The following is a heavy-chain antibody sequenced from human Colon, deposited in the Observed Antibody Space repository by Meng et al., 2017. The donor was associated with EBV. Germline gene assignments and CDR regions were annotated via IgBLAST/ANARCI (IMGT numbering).Heavy chain of an antibody. J-gene: IGHJ4*02. D-gene: IGHD5-24*01. CDR2: TYYSGST. V-gene: IGHV4-31*03. CDR3: ARGPSRWLQFSFDY. Sequence: QVQLQESGPGLVKPSQTLSLTCTVSGGSISSGGYYWSWIRQHPGKGLEWIGYTYYSGSTYYNPSLKSRVTISIDTSKNQFSLKLSSVTAADTAVYYCARGPSRWLQFSFDYWGQGTLVTVSS. CDR1: GGSISSGGYY.